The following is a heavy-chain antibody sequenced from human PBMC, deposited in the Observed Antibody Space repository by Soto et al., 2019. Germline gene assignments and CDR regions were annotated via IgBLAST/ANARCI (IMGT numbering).Heavy chain of an antibody. V-gene: IGHV3-23*01. J-gene: IGHJ2*01. CDR1: GFTFSNFA. CDR2: ISGSGDST. D-gene: IGHD6-19*01. CDR3: ARVPGCCIGDH. Sequence: GESLKISCAASGFTFSNFAMNWVRQAPGKGLEWVSGISGSGDSTYYADSVKGRFTISRDNSKNTLYLQMDSLRAEDTAVYYCARVPGCCIGDHWGRGTLVTVSS.